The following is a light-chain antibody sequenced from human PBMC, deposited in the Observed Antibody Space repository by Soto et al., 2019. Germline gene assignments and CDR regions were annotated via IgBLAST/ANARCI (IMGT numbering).Light chain of an antibody. V-gene: IGKV1-17*01. Sequence: DIQMTQSPSSLSASVGDKVTITCRASQDVSNDLGWFQQKPGKAPKRLIFGASNLDSGVPSRFSGSGSGTEFTLTISSLQPEDFATYYCQQLNSYPLTFGGGT. CDR3: QQLNSYPLT. CDR2: GAS. CDR1: QDVSND. J-gene: IGKJ4*01.